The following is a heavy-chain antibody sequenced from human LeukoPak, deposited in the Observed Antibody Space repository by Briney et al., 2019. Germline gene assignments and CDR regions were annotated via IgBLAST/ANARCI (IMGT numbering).Heavy chain of an antibody. Sequence: TGGSLRLSCAASGFIFSSYSMNWVRQAPGKGLEWVSSISSSSSYIYYADSVKGRFTISRDNAKNSLYLQMNSLRAEDTAVYYCARATGPQLYDSSSYTAFDIWGQGTMVTVSS. CDR3: ARATGPQLYDSSSYTAFDI. J-gene: IGHJ3*02. CDR1: GFIFSSYS. V-gene: IGHV3-21*01. CDR2: ISSSSSYI. D-gene: IGHD3-22*01.